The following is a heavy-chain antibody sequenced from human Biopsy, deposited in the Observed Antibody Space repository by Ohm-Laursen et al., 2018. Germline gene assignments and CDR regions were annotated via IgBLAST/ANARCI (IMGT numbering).Heavy chain of an antibody. Sequence: SVKVSCKVSGYTLTELSMHWVRQVPGKGLEWMGGFAPENGKTVYAQNFQARVSLTEDTSTDTAYMELRSLRSEDTAVYYCAADINVWNANYWGQGTQVTVSS. D-gene: IGHD1-1*01. CDR3: AADINVWNANY. J-gene: IGHJ4*02. CDR2: FAPENGKT. V-gene: IGHV1-24*01. CDR1: GYTLTELS.